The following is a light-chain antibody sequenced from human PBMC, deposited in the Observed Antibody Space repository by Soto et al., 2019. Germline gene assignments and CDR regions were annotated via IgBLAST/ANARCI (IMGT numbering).Light chain of an antibody. V-gene: IGKV3-11*01. CDR2: EVS. CDR1: QSVSSY. Sequence: EILLTQSRSTLSFSPVERATLSCRSSQSVSSYLGWYLQKPGQSPQLLIYEVSTRVSGVPDRFSGSGSGTDFTLEISRVETDDVGIYYCMQSTQLPPTFGQGTLLEI. CDR3: MQSTQLPPT. J-gene: IGKJ5*01.